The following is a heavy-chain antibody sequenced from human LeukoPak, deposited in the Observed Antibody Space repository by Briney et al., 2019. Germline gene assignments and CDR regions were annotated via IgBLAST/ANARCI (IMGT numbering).Heavy chain of an antibody. Sequence: ASVKVSCKASGYTFTSYYMHWVRQAPGQGLEWMGIINPSGGSTSYAQKFQGRVTMTRDMSTSTVYMELSSLRSEDTAVYYCARDTHYFDWLPEPSPLGYWGQGTLVTVSS. CDR1: GYTFTSYY. J-gene: IGHJ4*02. V-gene: IGHV1-46*01. CDR2: INPSGGST. CDR3: ARDTHYFDWLPEPSPLGY. D-gene: IGHD3-9*01.